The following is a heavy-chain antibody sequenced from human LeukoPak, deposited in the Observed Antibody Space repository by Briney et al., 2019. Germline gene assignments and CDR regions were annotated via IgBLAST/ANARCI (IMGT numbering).Heavy chain of an antibody. Sequence: SETLSLTCAVSGGSISSSSWWSWVRQPPGKGLEWIGEIYHSGSTNYNPSLKSRVTISVDKSKNQFSLKLSSVTAADTAVYYCARVKFSGYYYDYFDYWGQGTLVTVSS. D-gene: IGHD3-22*01. V-gene: IGHV4-4*02. CDR3: ARVKFSGYYYDYFDY. J-gene: IGHJ4*02. CDR2: IYHSGST. CDR1: GGSISSSSW.